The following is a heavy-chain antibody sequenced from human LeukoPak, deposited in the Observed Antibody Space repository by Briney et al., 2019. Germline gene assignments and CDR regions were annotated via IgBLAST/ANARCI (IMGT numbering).Heavy chain of an antibody. CDR2: LYYTGST. CDR3: AREVAYYGAGTYYAGWFDL. D-gene: IGHD3-10*01. CDR1: DDSISSYY. Sequence: SETLSLTCTVTDDSISSYYWSWIRQPPGKGLEWIGSLYYTGSTNFNPSLKSRVNISLDTSKNQFSLKLSSVTAADTAKYYCAREVAYYGAGTYYAGWFDLWGQGTLVTVSS. J-gene: IGHJ5*02. V-gene: IGHV4-59*01.